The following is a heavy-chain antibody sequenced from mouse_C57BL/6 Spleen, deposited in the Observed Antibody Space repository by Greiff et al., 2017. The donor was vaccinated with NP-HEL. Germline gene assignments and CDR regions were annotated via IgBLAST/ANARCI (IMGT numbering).Heavy chain of an antibody. Sequence: DVKLVESGGGLVKPGGSLKLSCAASGFTFSSYTMSWVRQTPEKRLEWVATISGGGGNTYYPDSVKGRFTISRDNAKNTLYLQMSSLRSEDTALYYCARQGPYYYGSIPLAYWGQGTLVTVSA. V-gene: IGHV5-9*01. CDR2: ISGGGGNT. J-gene: IGHJ3*01. CDR3: ARQGPYYYGSIPLAY. D-gene: IGHD1-1*01. CDR1: GFTFSSYT.